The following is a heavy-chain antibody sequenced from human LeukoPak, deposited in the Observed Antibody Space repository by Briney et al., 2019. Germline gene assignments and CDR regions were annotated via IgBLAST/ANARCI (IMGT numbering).Heavy chain of an antibody. V-gene: IGHV4-30-4*01. CDR1: GGSISSGDYY. CDR3: ASNYGSGSYHYFDY. CDR2: IYYSGST. J-gene: IGHJ4*02. Sequence: SQTLSLTCTVSGGSISSGDYYWSWIRQPPGKGLEWIGYIYYSGSTYYNPSLKSRVTMSVDTSRNQFSLKMSSVTAADTAVYYCASNYGSGSYHYFDYWGQGTLVTVSS. D-gene: IGHD3-10*01.